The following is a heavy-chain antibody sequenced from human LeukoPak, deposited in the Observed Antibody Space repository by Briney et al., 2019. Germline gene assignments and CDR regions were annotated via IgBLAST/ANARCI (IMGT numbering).Heavy chain of an antibody. CDR2: ISSSGGST. J-gene: IGHJ4*02. Sequence: PGGSLRLSCAASRFTFSSYAMSWVRQAPGKGLEWVSAISSSGGSTYYADSVEGRFTISSDNSKNTLYLQMNSLRAEDTAVYYCAKDPDYYDSSGYSHFDYWGQGTLVTVSS. CDR3: AKDPDYYDSSGYSHFDY. V-gene: IGHV3-23*01. D-gene: IGHD3-22*01. CDR1: RFTFSSYA.